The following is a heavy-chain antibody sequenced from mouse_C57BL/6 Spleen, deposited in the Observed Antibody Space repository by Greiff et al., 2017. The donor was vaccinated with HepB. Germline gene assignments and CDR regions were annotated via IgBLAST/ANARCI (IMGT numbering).Heavy chain of an antibody. CDR2: IYPGDGDT. CDR3: AREVNWDPYWYFDV. Sequence: QVQLQQSGAELVKPGASVKISCKASGYAFSSYWMHWVKQRPGKGLEWIGQIYPGDGDTNYNGKFKGKATLTADKSSSTAYMQICSLSSEDSSVYFCAREVNWDPYWYFDVWGTGTTVTVSS. V-gene: IGHV1-80*01. D-gene: IGHD4-1*01. J-gene: IGHJ1*03. CDR1: GYAFSSYW.